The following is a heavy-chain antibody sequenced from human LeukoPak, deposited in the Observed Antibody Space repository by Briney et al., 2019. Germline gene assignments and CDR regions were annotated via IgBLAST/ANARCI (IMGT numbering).Heavy chain of an antibody. D-gene: IGHD2-15*01. J-gene: IGHJ5*02. Sequence: SETLSLTCTVSGYSISSGYYWGWIRQPPGKGLEWIGSIYYSGSTYYNPSLKSRVTISVDTSKNQFSLKLSSVTAADTAVYYCARDKRYSLWFDPWGQGTLVTVSS. CDR3: ARDKRYSLWFDP. CDR2: IYYSGST. V-gene: IGHV4-38-2*02. CDR1: GYSISSGYY.